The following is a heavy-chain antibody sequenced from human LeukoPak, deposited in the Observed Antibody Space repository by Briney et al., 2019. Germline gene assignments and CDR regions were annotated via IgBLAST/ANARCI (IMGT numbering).Heavy chain of an antibody. Sequence: SETLSLTCAVSDVSINSNAYYWGWIRQPPGKGLEWIASFYYTATTYYNPSLRRRVNISIDPSKNQFSLKLMSVTAADTAVYYCVRSAPTLGYCSTSSCSYWSFDLWGRGTLVTIAS. CDR3: VRSAPTLGYCSTSSCSYWSFDL. D-gene: IGHD2-2*01. CDR2: FYYTATT. V-gene: IGHV4-39*07. CDR1: DVSINSNAYY. J-gene: IGHJ2*01.